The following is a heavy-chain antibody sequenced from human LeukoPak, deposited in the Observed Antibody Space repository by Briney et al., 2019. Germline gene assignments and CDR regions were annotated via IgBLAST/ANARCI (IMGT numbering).Heavy chain of an antibody. CDR2: ISSSSSYI. Sequence: PGGSLRLSCAASEFTFNSYSMNWVRQAPGKGLEWVSFISSSSSYIYYADSVKGRFTISRDNSKNTLYLQMNSLRAEDTAVYSCARASGPFDYWGQGTLVTVSS. CDR1: EFTFNSYS. V-gene: IGHV3-21*01. CDR3: ARASGPFDY. J-gene: IGHJ4*02. D-gene: IGHD3-10*01.